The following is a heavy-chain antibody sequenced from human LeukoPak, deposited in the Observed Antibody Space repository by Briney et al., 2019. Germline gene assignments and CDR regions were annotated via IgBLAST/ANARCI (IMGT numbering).Heavy chain of an antibody. CDR3: ARVGEGNYDFWSGLITGAFDI. CDR1: GFTFSSYW. J-gene: IGHJ3*02. CDR2: ISSNGGST. D-gene: IGHD3-3*01. Sequence: PGGSLRLSCAASGFTFSSYWMSWVRQAPGKGLEYASAISSNGGSTYYANSVKGRFTISRDNSKNTLYLQMGSLRAEDMAVYYCARVGEGNYDFWSGLITGAFDIWGQGTMATVSS. V-gene: IGHV3-64*01.